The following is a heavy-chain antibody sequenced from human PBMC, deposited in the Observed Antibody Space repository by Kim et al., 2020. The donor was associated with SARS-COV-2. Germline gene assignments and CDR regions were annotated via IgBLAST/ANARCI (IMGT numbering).Heavy chain of an antibody. V-gene: IGHV4-34*01. CDR2: INHSGST. D-gene: IGHD3-22*01. Sequence: WSWIRQPPGKGLEWIGEINHSGSTNYNPSLKSRVTISVDTSKNQFSLKLSSVTAADTAVYYCARGLGITMIVVVNGPFDYWGQGTLVTVS. J-gene: IGHJ4*02. CDR3: ARGLGITMIVVVNGPFDY.